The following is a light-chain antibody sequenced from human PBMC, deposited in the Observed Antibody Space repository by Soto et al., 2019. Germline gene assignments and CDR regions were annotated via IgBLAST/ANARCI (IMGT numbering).Light chain of an antibody. V-gene: IGLV1-40*01. CDR2: GNS. Sequence: QSPLTQLPSVSGAPGQRVTISCTGSSSNIGAGYDVHWYQQLPGTAPKLLIYGNSNRPSGVPDRFSGSKSGTSASLAITGLQAEDEADYYCQSYDNSLSGYVFGTGTKVTVL. J-gene: IGLJ1*01. CDR1: SSNIGAGYD. CDR3: QSYDNSLSGYV.